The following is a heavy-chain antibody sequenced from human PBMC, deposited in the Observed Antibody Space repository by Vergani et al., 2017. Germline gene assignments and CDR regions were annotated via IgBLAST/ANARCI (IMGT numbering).Heavy chain of an antibody. J-gene: IGHJ3*02. CDR2: TWYDGNNK. CDR1: GFTFNQYG. CDR3: GRDAFKGKPDVVDI. V-gene: IGHV3-33*01. Sequence: QVQLVESGGGVVQPGRSLRLSCAASGFTFNQYGMHWVRQAPGKGLEWVAVTWYDGNNKQYADSVKGRVTITRDNSKNTLYLQMTSLRGDDTAIYYCGRDAFKGKPDVVDIWGQGTMVTVSS.